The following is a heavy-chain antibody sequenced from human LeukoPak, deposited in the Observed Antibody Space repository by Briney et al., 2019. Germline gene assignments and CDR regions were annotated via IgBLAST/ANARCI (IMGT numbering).Heavy chain of an antibody. Sequence: GGSLRLSCTASGFTFGDYAMSWVRQAPGKGLEWVGFIRSKAYGGTTEYAASVKGRFTISRDDSKSIAYLQMNSLKTEDTAVYYCTRDYQGYYGSGSYPFDVDTDYWGQGTLVTVSS. V-gene: IGHV3-49*04. J-gene: IGHJ4*02. CDR2: IRSKAYGGTT. CDR3: TRDYQGYYGSGSYPFDVDTDY. D-gene: IGHD3-10*01. CDR1: GFTFGDYA.